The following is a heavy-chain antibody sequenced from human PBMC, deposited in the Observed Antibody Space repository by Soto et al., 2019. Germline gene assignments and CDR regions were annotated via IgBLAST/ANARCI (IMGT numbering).Heavy chain of an antibody. D-gene: IGHD4-17*01. CDR2: IYYSGST. V-gene: IGHV4-31*03. J-gene: IGHJ4*02. CDR3: ASFTVTTTPHFDY. Sequence: PSETLSLTGTVSVGSISSGGYYWSWILQHPGKGLEWIGYIYYSGSTYYNPSLKSRVTISVDTSKNQFSLKLSSVTAADTAVYYCASFTVTTTPHFDYWGQGTLVTVSS. CDR1: VGSISSGGYY.